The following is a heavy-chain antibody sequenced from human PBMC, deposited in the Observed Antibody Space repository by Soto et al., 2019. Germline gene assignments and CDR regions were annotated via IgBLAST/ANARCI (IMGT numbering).Heavy chain of an antibody. J-gene: IGHJ6*02. CDR3: ARDSGYCNNGVCPYYYYYAMDV. V-gene: IGHV3-33*01. D-gene: IGHD2-8*01. CDR2: IWYDGSNK. CDR1: GFTFSSYG. Sequence: GGSLRLSCAASGFTFSSYGMHWVRQAPGKGLEWVAVIWYDGSNKYYADSVKGRFTISRDNSKNTLYLQMNSLRAEDTAVYYCARDSGYCNNGVCPYYYYYAMDVWGQGTTVTVSS.